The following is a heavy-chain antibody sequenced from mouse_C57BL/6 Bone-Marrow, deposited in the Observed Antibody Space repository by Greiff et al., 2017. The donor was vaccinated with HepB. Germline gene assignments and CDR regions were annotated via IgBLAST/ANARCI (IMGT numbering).Heavy chain of an antibody. CDR1: GFNIKDYY. D-gene: IGHD1-1*01. J-gene: IGHJ1*03. CDR3: TTWDGSRGYWYFDV. Sequence: VQLQQSGAELVRPGASVKLSCTASGFNIKDYYMHWVKQRPEQGLEWIGRIDPEDGDTEYAPKFQGKATMTADTSSNTAYLQRSSLTSEDTAVYYCTTWDGSRGYWYFDVWGTETTVTVSS. CDR2: IDPEDGDT. V-gene: IGHV14-1*01.